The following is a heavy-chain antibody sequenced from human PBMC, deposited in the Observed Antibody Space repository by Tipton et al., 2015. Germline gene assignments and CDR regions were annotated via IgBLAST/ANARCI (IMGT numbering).Heavy chain of an antibody. Sequence: QVQLVQSGAEVRTPGASVKVSCKASGYTFSSHDITWVRQAPGQGLEWMGWISLFNGRTNYAHKIRGRVTLTTDTSTSTAYMELRGLGIDDTALYFCVRGGASRGYDYWGQGTLVTVSS. D-gene: IGHD3-22*01. CDR2: ISLFNGRT. CDR3: VRGGASRGYDY. CDR1: GYTFSSHD. V-gene: IGHV1-18*01. J-gene: IGHJ4*02.